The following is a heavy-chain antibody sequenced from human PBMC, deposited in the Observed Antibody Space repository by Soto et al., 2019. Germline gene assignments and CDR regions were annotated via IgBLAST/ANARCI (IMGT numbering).Heavy chain of an antibody. D-gene: IGHD1-26*01. CDR3: ARLRLEWEPSYFDY. J-gene: IGHJ4*02. CDR2: IYYSGST. V-gene: IGHV4-39*01. CDR1: GGSISSSSYY. Sequence: PSESLSLTCTVSGGSISSSSYYWGWIRQPPGKGLEWIGSIYYSGSTYYNPSLKSRVTISVDTSKNQFSLKLSSVTAADTAVYYCARLRLEWEPSYFDYWGQGTLVTVSS.